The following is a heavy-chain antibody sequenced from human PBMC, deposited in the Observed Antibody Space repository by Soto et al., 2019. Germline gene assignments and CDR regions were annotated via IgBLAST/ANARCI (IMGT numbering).Heavy chain of an antibody. CDR1: GGSISSYY. CDR3: ARIVFYPYHHHHNAMVF. D-gene: IGHD5-18*01. CDR2: IYYSGST. V-gene: IGHV4-59*01. J-gene: IGHJ6*02. Sequence: SETLSLTCTVSGGSISSYYWSWIRQPPGKGLEWIGYIYYSGSTNYNPSLKSRVTISVDTSKNQFSLKLSSVTAADTAVYYCARIVFYPYHHHHNAMVFRGPGTTVTL.